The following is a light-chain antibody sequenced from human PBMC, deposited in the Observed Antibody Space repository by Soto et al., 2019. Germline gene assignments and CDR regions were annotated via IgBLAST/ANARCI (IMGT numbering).Light chain of an antibody. V-gene: IGLV1-40*01. CDR2: ADS. CDR1: SSNLGAGKD. CDR3: QSYGTTLSGLYV. J-gene: IGLJ1*01. Sequence: QSVLTQPPSVSGAPGQRVTISCTGSSSNLGAGKDVNWFRQLPGTAPKLLIYADSSRPSGVPDRFSGSKSGSSASLAITGLQVEDEAEYYCQSYGTTLSGLYVFGTGTKLTVL.